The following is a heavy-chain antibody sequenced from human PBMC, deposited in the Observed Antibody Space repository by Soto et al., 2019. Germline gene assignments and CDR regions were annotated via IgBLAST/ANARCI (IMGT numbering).Heavy chain of an antibody. CDR2: ISGSGGST. CDR3: AKDQSITGTTYRLYYYGMDV. J-gene: IGHJ6*02. V-gene: IGHV3-23*01. CDR1: GFTFSSYA. Sequence: GGSLRLSCAASGFTFSSYAMSWVRQAPGKGLEWVSAISGSGGSTYYADSVKGRFTISRDNSKNTLYLQMNSLRAEDTAVYYCAKDQSITGTTYRLYYYGMDVWGQGTTVTVSS. D-gene: IGHD1-7*01.